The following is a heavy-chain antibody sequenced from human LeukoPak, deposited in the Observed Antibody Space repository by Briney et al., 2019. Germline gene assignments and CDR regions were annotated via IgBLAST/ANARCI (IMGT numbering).Heavy chain of an antibody. V-gene: IGHV1-2*02. CDR3: AKGVVVVPAAVGDYFDY. CDR2: INPNSGGT. Sequence: ASVKVSCEASGYTFTGYYMHWARQAPGQGLEWMGWINPNSGGTNYAQKFQGRVTMTRDTSISTAYMELSRLRSDDTAVDYCAKGVVVVPAAVGDYFDYWGQGTLVTVSS. CDR1: GYTFTGYY. J-gene: IGHJ4*02. D-gene: IGHD2-2*01.